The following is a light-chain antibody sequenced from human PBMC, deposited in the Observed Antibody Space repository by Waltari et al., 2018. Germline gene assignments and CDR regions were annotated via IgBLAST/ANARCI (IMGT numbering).Light chain of an antibody. Sequence: QLVLTQSPSASASLGASVKLTCTLSSGLSSNVIAWLQQQSEKGPRYVMKVTSGGSHSKGDGFPDLLPGSRSGAERHRTIASLQSEDEAEYSGQTGGHGTWVFGGGTKLTVL. J-gene: IGLJ3*02. CDR3: QTGGHGTWV. CDR2: VTSGGSH. V-gene: IGLV4-69*01. CDR1: SGLSSNV.